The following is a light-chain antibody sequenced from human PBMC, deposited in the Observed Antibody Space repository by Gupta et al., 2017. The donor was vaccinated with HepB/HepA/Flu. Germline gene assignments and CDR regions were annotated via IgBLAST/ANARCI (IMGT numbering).Light chain of an antibody. Sequence: DIQLTQPPSFLSASIGDRVTITCRASQGISSFLAWYQQKPGKAPKLLVYAVSTLQSGVPSRFSGGGLATEFTLTISSLQPEDFATYYCQQLNNYPPTFGQGTRLEIK. J-gene: IGKJ5*01. V-gene: IGKV1-9*01. CDR2: AVS. CDR1: QGISSF. CDR3: QQLNNYPPT.